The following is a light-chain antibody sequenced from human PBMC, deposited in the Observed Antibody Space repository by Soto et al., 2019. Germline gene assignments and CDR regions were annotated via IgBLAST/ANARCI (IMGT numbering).Light chain of an antibody. Sequence: QTVVTQEPSLTVSPGGTVTLTCASSTGAVTSDYYANWFQQKPGQVPTTLIYSTNNRHTWTPARFSGSLLGGKAALTLSGVEPDDEADYYCLLCCDDTWVFGGGTKLTVL. CDR2: STN. CDR3: LLCCDDTWV. J-gene: IGLJ3*02. CDR1: TGAVTSDYY. V-gene: IGLV7-43*01.